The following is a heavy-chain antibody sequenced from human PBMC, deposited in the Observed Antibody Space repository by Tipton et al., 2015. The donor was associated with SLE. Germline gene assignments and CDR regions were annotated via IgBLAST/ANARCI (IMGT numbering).Heavy chain of an antibody. CDR2: ISASSGTK. J-gene: IGHJ3*02. V-gene: IGHV3-48*01. D-gene: IGHD2/OR15-2a*01. Sequence: SLRLSCAASGFTLSNHGMNWVRQAPGKGLEWVSYISASSGTKIYADSVQGRFTVSRDNAKNALYLQMNSLRAEDTAVYYCTRVESTSWAFDIWGQGTIVTVSS. CDR3: TRVESTSWAFDI. CDR1: GFTLSNHG.